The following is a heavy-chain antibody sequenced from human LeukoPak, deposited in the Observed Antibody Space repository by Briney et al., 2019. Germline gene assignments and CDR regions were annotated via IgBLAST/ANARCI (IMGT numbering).Heavy chain of an antibody. D-gene: IGHD2-2*01. CDR3: AKCFWGKTPAPIVVVPAANDAFDI. J-gene: IGHJ3*02. V-gene: IGHV3-30*02. CDR1: GFTFSSYG. CDR2: IRYDGSKK. Sequence: PGGSLRLSCAASGFTFSSYGMHWVRQAPGKGLEWVAFIRYDGSKKYYADSVKGRFTISRDNSKNTLYLQMNSLRAEDTAVYYCAKCFWGKTPAPIVVVPAANDAFDIWGQGTMVTVSS.